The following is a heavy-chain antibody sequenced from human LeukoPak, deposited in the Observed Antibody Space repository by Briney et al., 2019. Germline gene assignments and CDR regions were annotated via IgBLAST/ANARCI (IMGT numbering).Heavy chain of an antibody. J-gene: IGHJ4*02. D-gene: IGHD2-15*01. Sequence: ASVKVSCKGSGYTFTSRGISWVRQAPGQGLEWMGLISTYNGNTNYAQKLQGRVSMTTDTSTSTAYMDLRSLTSDDTAVYYCARDVSDCSGGSCYSYFDYWGQGTLVTVSS. CDR3: ARDVSDCSGGSCYSYFDY. CDR1: GYTFTSRG. V-gene: IGHV1-18*01. CDR2: ISTYNGNT.